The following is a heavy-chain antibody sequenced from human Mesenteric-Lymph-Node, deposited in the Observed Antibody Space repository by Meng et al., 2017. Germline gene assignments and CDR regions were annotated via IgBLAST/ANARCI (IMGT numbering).Heavy chain of an antibody. Sequence: GSLRLSFTVSGYSISSGYYWGWIRQPPGKGLEWIGSIYHSGSTYYNPSLKSRGTITADTSKNQFSLKLSSVTAADTAVYYCAGEKKWYYYDSSGYRYFDLWGRGTLVTVSS. CDR1: GYSISSGYY. V-gene: IGHV4-38-2*02. CDR2: IYHSGST. D-gene: IGHD3-22*01. J-gene: IGHJ2*01. CDR3: AGEKKWYYYDSSGYRYFDL.